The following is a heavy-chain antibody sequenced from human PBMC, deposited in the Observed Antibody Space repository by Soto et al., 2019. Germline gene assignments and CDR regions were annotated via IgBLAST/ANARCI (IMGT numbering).Heavy chain of an antibody. D-gene: IGHD1-1*01. CDR1: GYTFTTFG. J-gene: IGHJ5*02. V-gene: IGHV1-3*01. CDR3: ARVAGRVKLISTGWFEP. CDR2: INGGNGVT. Sequence: QVQLIQSGAEVKKPGASVKVSCETSGYTFTTFGIHWVRQAPGQRPEWIGWINGGNGVTKYAHKFQGRVTITRDTSARIVYIELTSLRSEDTTVYYCARVAGRVKLISTGWFEPWGQGTVVTVSS.